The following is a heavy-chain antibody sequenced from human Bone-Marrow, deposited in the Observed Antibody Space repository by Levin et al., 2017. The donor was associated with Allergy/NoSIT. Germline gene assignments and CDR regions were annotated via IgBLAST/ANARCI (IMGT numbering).Heavy chain of an antibody. CDR3: ARLSIVGFDI. J-gene: IGHJ3*02. V-gene: IGHV5-51*01. Sequence: PGGSLRLSCTASGYSFATYWTLWVRQAPGKGLEWMGVIYPDDSETKYSPSFQGQVTISADKSINTAYLQWDNLKASDTAMYYCARLSIVGFDIWGHGTMVTVSS. CDR1: GYSFATYW. D-gene: IGHD3-16*02. CDR2: IYPDDSET.